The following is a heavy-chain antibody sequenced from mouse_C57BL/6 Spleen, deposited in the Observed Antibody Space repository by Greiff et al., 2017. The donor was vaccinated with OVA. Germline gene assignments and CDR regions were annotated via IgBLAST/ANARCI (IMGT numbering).Heavy chain of an antibody. CDR1: GYTFTDYY. J-gene: IGHJ4*01. CDR3: ARSRGTYSNYAYAMDY. CDR2: IGPGSGST. D-gene: IGHD2-5*01. Sequence: VKLQQSGAELVKPGASVKISCKASGYTFTDYYINWVKQRPGQGLEWIGKIGPGSGSTYYNEKFKGKATLTADKSSSTAYMQLSSLTSEDSAVYFCARSRGTYSNYAYAMDYWGQGTSVTVSS. V-gene: IGHV1-77*01.